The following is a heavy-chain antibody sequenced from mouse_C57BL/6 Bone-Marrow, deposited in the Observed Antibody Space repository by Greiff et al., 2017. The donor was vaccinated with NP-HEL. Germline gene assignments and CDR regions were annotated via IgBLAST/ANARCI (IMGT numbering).Heavy chain of an antibody. Sequence: VKQRPGQGLEWIGWIFHGSGSTYYNEKFKGKATLTVDKSSSTAYMLLSSLTSEDSAVYFCARCWYDWAMDYWGQGTSVTVSS. D-gene: IGHD2-14*01. J-gene: IGHJ4*01. V-gene: IGHV1-75*01. CDR2: IFHGSGST. CDR3: ARCWYDWAMDY.